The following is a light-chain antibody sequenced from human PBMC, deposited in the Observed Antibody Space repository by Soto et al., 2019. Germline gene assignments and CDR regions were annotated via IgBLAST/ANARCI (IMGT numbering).Light chain of an antibody. Sequence: IVLTQSPATLSLSPGERATLSCTASQHVTTTYIAWYQQKFGQAPRLLLYGASTRATGTPDRFTGGGFATDFTLTISRVEPEDFAVYYCQQYDSSFTFGGETKV. CDR2: GAS. V-gene: IGKV3-20*01. CDR1: QHVTTTY. CDR3: QQYDSSFT. J-gene: IGKJ4*01.